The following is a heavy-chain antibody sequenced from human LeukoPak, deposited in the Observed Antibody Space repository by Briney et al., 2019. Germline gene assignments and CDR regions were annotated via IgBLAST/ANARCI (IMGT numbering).Heavy chain of an antibody. CDR3: ARDLDYTYYFDY. J-gene: IGHJ4*02. D-gene: IGHD4-11*01. Sequence: SQTLSLTCTVSGGSISSGGYYWNWIRQHPGKGLEWIGYIYYSGSTYYNPSLKSRVTISVDTSKNQFSLKLSSVTAADTAVYYCARDLDYTYYFDYWGQGTLVTVSS. V-gene: IGHV4-31*03. CDR1: GGSISSGGYY. CDR2: IYYSGST.